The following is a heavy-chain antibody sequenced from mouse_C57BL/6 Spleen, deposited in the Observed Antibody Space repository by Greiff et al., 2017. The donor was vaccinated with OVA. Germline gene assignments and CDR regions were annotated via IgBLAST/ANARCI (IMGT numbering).Heavy chain of an antibody. Sequence: EVMLVESGGGLVKPGGSLKLSCAASGFTFSSYAMSWVRQTPEKRLEWVATISDGGSYTYYPDNVKGRFTISRDNAKNNLYLQMSHLKSEDTAMYYCAREGITTGSTYWYFDVWGTGTTVTVSS. CDR3: AREGITTGSTYWYFDV. D-gene: IGHD1-1*01. CDR2: ISDGGSYT. V-gene: IGHV5-4*01. J-gene: IGHJ1*03. CDR1: GFTFSSYA.